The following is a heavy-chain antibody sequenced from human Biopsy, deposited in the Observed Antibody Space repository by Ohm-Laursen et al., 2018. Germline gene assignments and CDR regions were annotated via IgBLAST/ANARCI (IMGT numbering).Heavy chain of an antibody. D-gene: IGHD3-22*01. Sequence: SETLSLTCTVSGGSISNNNYYWGWIRQPPGKGLEWIGSIFYRGSTDYKPPLKSRLNIYVDTSKNMFLLKLNSVTAADTAVYYCARDYDTSGYYYVSWGQGTLVTVSS. V-gene: IGHV4-39*01. J-gene: IGHJ5*02. CDR1: GGSISNNNYY. CDR2: IFYRGST. CDR3: ARDYDTSGYYYVS.